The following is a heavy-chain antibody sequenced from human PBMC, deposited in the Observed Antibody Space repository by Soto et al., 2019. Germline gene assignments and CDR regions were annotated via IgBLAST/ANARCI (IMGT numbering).Heavy chain of an antibody. CDR1: GFTFSSYG. CDR3: AKDTYYHDSSGYYVFDH. J-gene: IGHJ4*02. V-gene: IGHV3-30*18. CDR2: ISYDGSNE. D-gene: IGHD3-22*01. Sequence: QVQLVESGGGMVQPGRSLSLSCTASGFTFSSYGMHWVRQTPGMGLEWVAHISYDGSNEHYIDSVKGRFTISRDNSKNTVYLQMNSLRTEDTALYYCAKDTYYHDSSGYYVFDHWGQGTLVTVSS.